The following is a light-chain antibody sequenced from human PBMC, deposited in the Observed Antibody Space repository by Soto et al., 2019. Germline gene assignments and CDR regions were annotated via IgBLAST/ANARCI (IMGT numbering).Light chain of an antibody. CDR2: AAS. V-gene: IGKV1-27*01. Sequence: DIQMTQSPSSLSASVGDRVTITCRATQDIRNYLAWYQQKPGKRPNLLIYAASTLQSGVPSRFSASGSGTDFSLTISGLQPEDVATYYCQTYYAAPDTFGQGTRLEIK. CDR1: QDIRNY. CDR3: QTYYAAPDT. J-gene: IGKJ5*01.